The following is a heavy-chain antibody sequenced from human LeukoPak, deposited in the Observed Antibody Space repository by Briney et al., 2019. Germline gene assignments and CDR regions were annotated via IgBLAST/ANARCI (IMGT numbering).Heavy chain of an antibody. V-gene: IGHV4-30-4*01. D-gene: IGHD5-24*01. J-gene: IGHJ4*02. CDR1: GGSISSGDYY. Sequence: PSETLSLTCTVSGGSISSGDYYWRWNRQPPGKGLEWIGYIYYSGSTYYNPSLKSRVTISVDTSKNQFSLKLSSVTAADTAVYYCARDETATLDYWGQGTLVTVSS. CDR3: ARDETATLDY. CDR2: IYYSGST.